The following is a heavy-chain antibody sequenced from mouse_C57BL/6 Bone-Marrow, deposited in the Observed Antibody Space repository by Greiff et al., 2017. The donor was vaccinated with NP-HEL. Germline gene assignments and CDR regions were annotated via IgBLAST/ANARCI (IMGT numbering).Heavy chain of an antibody. D-gene: IGHD1-1*01. V-gene: IGHV1-69*01. CDR1: GYTFTSYW. CDR2: IDPSDSYT. J-gene: IGHJ1*03. Sequence: QVQLQQPGAELVMPGASVKLSCKASGYTFTSYWMHWVKQRPGQGLEWIGEIDPSDSYTNYSQKFKGKSTLTVDKSSSTAYMQLSSLTSEDSAVYYCARDYYGSSYGYFDVWGTGTTVTVSS. CDR3: ARDYYGSSYGYFDV.